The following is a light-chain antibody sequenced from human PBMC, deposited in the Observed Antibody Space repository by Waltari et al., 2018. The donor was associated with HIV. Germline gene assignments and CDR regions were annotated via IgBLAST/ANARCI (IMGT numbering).Light chain of an antibody. CDR1: RNLLYNSDNQNY. CDR2: WAS. J-gene: IGKJ4*01. CDR3: QQYYSLPPT. Sequence: DIIMTQSPDSLAVSLGERVTINCKSSRNLLYNSDNQNYLAWYQQKAGQAPRVLISWASTRPVGVPSSIRTFGVPERFSGSGSGTNFSLTISSLQEDDVAVYYCQQYYSLPPTFGGGTRVERK. V-gene: IGKV4-1*01.